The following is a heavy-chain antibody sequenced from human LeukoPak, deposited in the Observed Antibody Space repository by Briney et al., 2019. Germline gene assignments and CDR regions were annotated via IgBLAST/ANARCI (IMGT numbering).Heavy chain of an antibody. CDR2: MNPNSGNT. J-gene: IGHJ4*02. CDR3: ARVGGDTVTNRY. D-gene: IGHD4-17*01. Sequence: GASVKVSCKASGYTFTRYDINWVRQATGQGREWMGWMNPNSGNTGYAQKFQGRVTMTRNTSISAAYMELSSLRSEDTAVYYCARVGGDTVTNRYWGQGTLVTVSS. CDR1: GYTFTRYD. V-gene: IGHV1-8*01.